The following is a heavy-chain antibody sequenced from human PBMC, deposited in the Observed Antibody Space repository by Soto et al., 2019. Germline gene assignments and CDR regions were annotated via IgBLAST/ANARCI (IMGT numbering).Heavy chain of an antibody. Sequence: QVQLQESGPGLVKPSETLSLTCTVSGGSISSYYWSWIRQPPGKGLEWIGYIYYSGSTNYNPSLTSRVTISVDTSKNQFFVKLSSVTAADTAVYYCARTRSGWDFDYWGQGTLVTVSS. CDR3: ARTRSGWDFDY. V-gene: IGHV4-59*01. CDR1: GGSISSYY. J-gene: IGHJ4*02. D-gene: IGHD6-19*01. CDR2: IYYSGST.